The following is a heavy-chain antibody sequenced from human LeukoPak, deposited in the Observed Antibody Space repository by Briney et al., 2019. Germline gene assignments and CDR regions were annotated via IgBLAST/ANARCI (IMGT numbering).Heavy chain of an antibody. D-gene: IGHD1-26*01. V-gene: IGHV4-59*12. CDR1: GGSISSYY. CDR2: IYYSGST. J-gene: IGHJ5*02. CDR3: ARGQGATVPQVGKNWFDP. Sequence: PSETLSFTCTVSGGSISSYYWSWIRQPPGKGLEWIGYIYYSGSTNYSPSLRSRVILSVDTSKNQFSLKLISMTAADTAIYYCARGQGATVPQVGKNWFDPWGQGTWVIVSS.